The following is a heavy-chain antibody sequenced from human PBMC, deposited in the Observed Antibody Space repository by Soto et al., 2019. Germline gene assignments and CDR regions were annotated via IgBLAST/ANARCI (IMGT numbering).Heavy chain of an antibody. D-gene: IGHD3-22*01. J-gene: IGHJ4*02. CDR2: ISGSGGST. V-gene: IGHV3-23*01. Sequence: EVQLLESGGGLVQPGGSLRLSCAASGFTFSSYAMSWVRQAPGKGLEWVSAISGSGGSTYYADSVKGRFTISRDNSKNTLYLQMNSLRAEDTAVYYCAKDTAPTMIVVVITETYFDYWGQGTLVTVSS. CDR1: GFTFSSYA. CDR3: AKDTAPTMIVVVITETYFDY.